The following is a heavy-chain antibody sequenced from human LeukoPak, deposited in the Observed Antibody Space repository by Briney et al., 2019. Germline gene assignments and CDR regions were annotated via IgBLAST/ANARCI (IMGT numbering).Heavy chain of an antibody. J-gene: IGHJ4*02. CDR3: ARDSGCGYSYGGY. CDR2: ISSSSSYT. V-gene: IGHV3-11*06. D-gene: IGHD5-18*01. CDR1: GFTFSDYC. Sequence: GGSLTLSCAASGFTFSDYCMSWIRQAPGKGMEWVSYISSSSSYTNYADSVKGRFTISRDNAKNSLYLQMNSLRAEDTAVYYCARDSGCGYSYGGYWGQGTLVTVSS.